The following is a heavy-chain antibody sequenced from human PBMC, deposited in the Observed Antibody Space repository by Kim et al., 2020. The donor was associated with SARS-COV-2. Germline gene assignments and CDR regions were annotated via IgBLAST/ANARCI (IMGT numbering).Heavy chain of an antibody. Sequence: SETLSLTCTVSGGSISSSSYYWGWIRQPPGKGLEWIGSIYYSGSTYYNPSLKSRVTISVDTSKNQFSLKLSSVTAADTAVYYCARQLLWRRLLIAAARNWFDPWGQGTLVTVSS. V-gene: IGHV4-39*01. CDR1: GGSISSSSYY. J-gene: IGHJ5*02. CDR2: IYYSGST. D-gene: IGHD6-13*01. CDR3: ARQLLWRRLLIAAARNWFDP.